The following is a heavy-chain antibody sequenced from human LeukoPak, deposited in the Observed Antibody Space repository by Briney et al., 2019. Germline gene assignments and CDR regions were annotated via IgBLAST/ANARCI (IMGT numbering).Heavy chain of an antibody. J-gene: IGHJ6*03. CDR2: ISYDGTNK. Sequence: QTGGSLRLSCAASGFTFSRYGMHWVRQAPGKGLEWVAVISYDGTNKYYADSVKGRFTISRDNSKNTLYLQMNSLRAEDTAVYYCASNVRILTGYYPARYYYYYMDVWGKGTTVTVPS. D-gene: IGHD3-9*01. CDR1: GFTFSRYG. V-gene: IGHV3-30*03. CDR3: ASNVRILTGYYPARYYYYYMDV.